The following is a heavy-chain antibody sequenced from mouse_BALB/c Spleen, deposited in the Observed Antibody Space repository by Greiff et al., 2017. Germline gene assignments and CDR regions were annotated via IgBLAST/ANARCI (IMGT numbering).Heavy chain of an antibody. D-gene: IGHD1-1*01. V-gene: IGHV5-6-5*01. CDR1: GFTFSSYA. CDR3: ARKDYYGSSGFAD. Sequence: EVMLVESGGGLVKPGGSLKLSCAASGFTFSSYAMSWVRQTPEKRLEWVASISSGGSTYYPDSVKGRFTISRDNARNILYLQMSSLRSEDTAMYYCARKDYYGSSGFADWGQGTLVTVSA. CDR2: ISSGGST. J-gene: IGHJ3*01.